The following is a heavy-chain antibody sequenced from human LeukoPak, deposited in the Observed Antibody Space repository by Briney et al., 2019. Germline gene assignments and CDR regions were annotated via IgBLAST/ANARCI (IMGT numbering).Heavy chain of an antibody. D-gene: IGHD6-13*01. J-gene: IGHJ4*02. CDR1: GFTFISYG. Sequence: GSSLRLSFAPSGFTFISYGMHCVRHAPGKGLEWVAVIWYDGSNKYYADSVKGRFTISRDNSKNTLYLQMNSLRAEDTAVYYCARDAVYSSSWQYYWGQGTLVTVSS. CDR2: IWYDGSNK. V-gene: IGHV3-33*01. CDR3: ARDAVYSSSWQYY.